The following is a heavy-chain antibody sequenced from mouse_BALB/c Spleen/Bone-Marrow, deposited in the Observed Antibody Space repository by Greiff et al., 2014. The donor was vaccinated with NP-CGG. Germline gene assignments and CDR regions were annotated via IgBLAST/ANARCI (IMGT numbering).Heavy chain of an antibody. V-gene: IGHV5-6-4*01. D-gene: IGHD2-14*01. J-gene: IGHJ3*01. CDR2: ISSGSSYT. Sequence: DVMLVESGGGLVKPGGSLKLSCAASGFTFSSYTMSWVRQTPEKRLEWVATISSGSSYTYYPDSVKGRFTISRDNAKNTLYLQMSSLKSEDTAMYYCTRSYYRYDEEAWFAYWGQGTLVTVSA. CDR3: TRSYYRYDEEAWFAY. CDR1: GFTFSSYT.